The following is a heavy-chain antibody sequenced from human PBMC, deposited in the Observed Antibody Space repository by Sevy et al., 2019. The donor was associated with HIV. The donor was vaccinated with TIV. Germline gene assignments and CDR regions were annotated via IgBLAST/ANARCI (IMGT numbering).Heavy chain of an antibody. V-gene: IGHV3-33*01. D-gene: IGHD4-4*01. CDR1: GFIFSNHG. CDR2: IWYDGSDT. Sequence: GGSLRFSCAASGFIFSNHGMHWVRQAPGKGLEWVARIWYDGSDTYYGESVKGRFTISRDNSQNTVDLQMNSLRVEDTAVYYCARDVDSNYDGIDAWGQGTTVTVSS. CDR3: ARDVDSNYDGIDA. J-gene: IGHJ6*02.